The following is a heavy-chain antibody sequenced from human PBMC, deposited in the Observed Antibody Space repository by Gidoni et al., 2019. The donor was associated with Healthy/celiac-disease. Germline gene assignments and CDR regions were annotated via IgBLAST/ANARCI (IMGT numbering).Heavy chain of an antibody. Sequence: QVQLQESGPGLVKPSETLSLTCTVSGGSISSYYWSWIRQPPGKGLEWIGYIYYSGSTNYNPSLKSRVTISVDTSKNQFSLKLSSVTAADTAVYYCARGDVPDTAMVVWGQGTLVTVSS. CDR3: ARGDVPDTAMVV. V-gene: IGHV4-59*01. D-gene: IGHD5-18*01. CDR2: IYYSGST. J-gene: IGHJ4*02. CDR1: GGSISSYY.